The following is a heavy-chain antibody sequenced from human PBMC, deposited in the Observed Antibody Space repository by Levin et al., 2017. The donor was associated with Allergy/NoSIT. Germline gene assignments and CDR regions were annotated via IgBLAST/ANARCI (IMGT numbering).Heavy chain of an antibody. CDR2: INHSGST. V-gene: IGHV4-34*01. Sequence: SQTLSLTCAVYGGSFSGYYWSWIRQPPGKGLEWIGEINHSGSTNYNASLKSRVTISVDTSKNQFSLKLTSVTAADTAVYYCARGSPLGANWFDPWGQGTLVTVSS. J-gene: IGHJ5*02. CDR1: GGSFSGYY. CDR3: ARGSPLGANWFDP.